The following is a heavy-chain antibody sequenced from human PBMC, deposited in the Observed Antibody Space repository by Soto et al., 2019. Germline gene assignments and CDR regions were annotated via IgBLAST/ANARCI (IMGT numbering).Heavy chain of an antibody. J-gene: IGHJ4*02. CDR1: AINFRSYA. V-gene: IGHV3-23*01. D-gene: IGHD3-3*01. Sequence: LRLSCSASAINFRSYAMSWVRQAPGKGLEWVSAVGGSGSDTYYADSVKGRFTISRDDSKNTLYLHMSSLRVEDTAIYYCAKRQSFDFWSGYLPFFDYWGQGTPVTAPQ. CDR3: AKRQSFDFWSGYLPFFDY. CDR2: VGGSGSDT.